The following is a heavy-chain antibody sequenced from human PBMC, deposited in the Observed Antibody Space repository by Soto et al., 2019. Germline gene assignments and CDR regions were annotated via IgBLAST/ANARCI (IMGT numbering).Heavy chain of an antibody. Sequence: SETLSLTCTVSGGSISSSSYYWGWIRQPPGKGLEWIGSIYYSGSTYYNPSLKSRVTISVDTSKNQFSLKLSSVTAADTAVYYCASISCGEESSGMDVLGRGTTVTVSS. CDR3: ASISCGEESSGMDV. J-gene: IGHJ6*02. D-gene: IGHD2-21*01. CDR2: IYYSGST. CDR1: GGSISSSSYY. V-gene: IGHV4-39*01.